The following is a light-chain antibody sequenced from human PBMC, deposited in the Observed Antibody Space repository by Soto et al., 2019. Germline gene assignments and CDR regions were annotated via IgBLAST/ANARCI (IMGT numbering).Light chain of an antibody. V-gene: IGKV3-11*01. CDR3: QQRSNWLT. J-gene: IGKJ4*01. CDR1: QSVSSY. Sequence: ILLTQSPATLSLSPGERATLSCRASQSVSSYLAWYQQKPGQAPRLLIYDAPNRATGIPARLSGSGSGTDFTLTISSLEPEDFAVYYCQQRSNWLTFGGGTKVDIK. CDR2: DAP.